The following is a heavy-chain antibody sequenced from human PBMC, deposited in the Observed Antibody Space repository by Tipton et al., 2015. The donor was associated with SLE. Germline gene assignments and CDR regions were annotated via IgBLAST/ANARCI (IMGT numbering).Heavy chain of an antibody. CDR3: ASDYYGSGSYYPFGY. D-gene: IGHD3-10*01. CDR1: GFTFSSYW. CDR2: IKQDGSEK. J-gene: IGHJ4*02. V-gene: IGHV3-7*01. Sequence: SLRLSCAASGFTFSSYWMSWVRQAPGKGLEWVANIKQDGSEKYYVDSVKGRFTISRDNAKNSLYLQMNSLRAENTAVYYCASDYYGSGSYYPFGYWGQGTLFTVSS.